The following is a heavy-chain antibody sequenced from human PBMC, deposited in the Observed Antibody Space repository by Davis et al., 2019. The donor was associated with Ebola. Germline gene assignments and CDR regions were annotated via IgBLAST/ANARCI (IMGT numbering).Heavy chain of an antibody. CDR2: INHSGST. V-gene: IGHV4-34*01. D-gene: IGHD2-8*02. CDR3: ARHLGYCTGGVCYIIYNWFDP. CDR1: GGSFSGYY. Sequence: AGSLTLSCAVYGGSFSGYYWSWIRQPPGKGLEWIGEINHSGSTNYNPSLKSRVTISVDTSKNQFSLKLSSVTAADTAVYYCARHLGYCTGGVCYIIYNWFDPWGQGTLVTVSS. J-gene: IGHJ5*02.